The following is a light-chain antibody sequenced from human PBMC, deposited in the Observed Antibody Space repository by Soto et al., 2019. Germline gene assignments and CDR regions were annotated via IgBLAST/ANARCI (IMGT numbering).Light chain of an antibody. J-gene: IGLJ2*01. CDR1: SSNIGAGYD. CDR3: QSYDSSLSGVV. CDR2: ANX. Sequence: QSVLTQPPSVSGAPGQRVTISCTGSSSNIGAGYDVHWYQQLPGTAPTLLIYANXXRXSXXPDRFSGSKSGTXXXXXITGLQAEDEADYYCQSYDSSLSGVVFGGGTKLTVL. V-gene: IGLV1-40*01.